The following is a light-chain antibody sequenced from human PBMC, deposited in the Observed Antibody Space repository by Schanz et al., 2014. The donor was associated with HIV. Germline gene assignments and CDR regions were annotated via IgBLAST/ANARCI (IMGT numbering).Light chain of an antibody. V-gene: IGKV2-28*01. CDR1: LSVLHSDGKNY. CDR3: MQALQTPGWT. J-gene: IGKJ1*01. Sequence: DFVMTQSPLSLSVTPGEPASISCKSSLSVLHSDGKNYVDWYLQRPGKPPQLLIYLATNRASGVPGRFSGSGSGTDFTLRISKVEAEDVGVYYCMQALQTPGWTFGQGTKVEIK. CDR2: LAT.